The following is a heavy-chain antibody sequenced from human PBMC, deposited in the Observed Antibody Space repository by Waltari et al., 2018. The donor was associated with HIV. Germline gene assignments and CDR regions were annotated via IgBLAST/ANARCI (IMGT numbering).Heavy chain of an antibody. CDR2: INSDGSST. Sequence: EVQLVESGGGSVQPGGSLRLSCAASGFTSSSYWMHWVRQAPGKGLVWVSRINSDGSSTSYADSVKGRFTISRDNAKNTVYLQMSSLRAEDTAVYYCARAGRDGKLPPDYWGQGTLVTVSS. D-gene: IGHD1-26*01. J-gene: IGHJ4*02. CDR3: ARAGRDGKLPPDY. CDR1: GFTSSSYW. V-gene: IGHV3-74*01.